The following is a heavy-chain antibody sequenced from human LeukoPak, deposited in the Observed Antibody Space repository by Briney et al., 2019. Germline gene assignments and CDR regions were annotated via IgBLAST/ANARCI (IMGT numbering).Heavy chain of an antibody. V-gene: IGHV1-69*01. D-gene: IGHD6-13*01. CDR3: ARETIAAAGKFDY. J-gene: IGHJ4*02. CDR2: IIPIFGTA. CDR1: GGTFSSYA. Sequence: SVKVSCKASGGTFSSYAISWVRQAPGQGLEWMGGIIPIFGTANYAQKFQGRVTITADESTSTAYMELSSLRSEDTAVYYCARETIAAAGKFDYWGQGTLVTVPS.